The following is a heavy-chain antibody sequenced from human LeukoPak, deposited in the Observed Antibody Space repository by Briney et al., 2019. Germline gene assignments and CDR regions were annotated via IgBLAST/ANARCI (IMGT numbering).Heavy chain of an antibody. J-gene: IGHJ4*02. V-gene: IGHV3-49*03. D-gene: IGHD3-3*01. CDR3: TRAYDYDFWSGYFPPDDY. CDR1: GFTFGDYA. CDR2: IRSKAYGGTT. Sequence: GGSLRLFCTASGFTFGDYAMSWFRQAPGKGLEWVGFIRSKAYGGTTEYAASVKGRFTISRDDSKSIAYLQMNSLKTEDTAVYYCTRAYDYDFWSGYFPPDDYWGQGTLVTVSS.